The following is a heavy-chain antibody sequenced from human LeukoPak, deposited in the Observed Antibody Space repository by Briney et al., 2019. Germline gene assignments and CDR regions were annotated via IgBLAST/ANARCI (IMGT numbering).Heavy chain of an antibody. CDR1: GFSFSNYG. V-gene: IGHV3-30*12. Sequence: GGSLRLSCAAPGFSFSNYGIHWVRQAPGKGLEWVVVISYDGSNKYYADSVKGRFTISRDNSKNTLYLQMNSLRAEDTAVYYCAKDTKLRPDAFDIWGQGTMVTVSS. CDR2: ISYDGSNK. D-gene: IGHD1-7*01. J-gene: IGHJ3*02. CDR3: AKDTKLRPDAFDI.